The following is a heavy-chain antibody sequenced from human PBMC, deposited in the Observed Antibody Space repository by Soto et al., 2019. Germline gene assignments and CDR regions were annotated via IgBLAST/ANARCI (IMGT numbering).Heavy chain of an antibody. CDR3: ARQKLWMATINNDAFDI. J-gene: IGHJ3*02. D-gene: IGHD2-21*01. CDR2: IYPGDSDT. Sequence: GASVKVSCKASGYTFTSYDIACVRQMPGQGLEWMGIIYPGDSDTTYNPSFQGHVTTSADKSISTAYLQWASLEASDTAMYYCARQKLWMATINNDAFDIWGQGTMVTVSS. V-gene: IGHV5-51*01. CDR1: GYTFTSYD.